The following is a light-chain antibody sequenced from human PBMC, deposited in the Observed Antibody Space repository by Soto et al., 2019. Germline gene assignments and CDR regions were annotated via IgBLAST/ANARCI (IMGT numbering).Light chain of an antibody. J-gene: IGKJ4*01. V-gene: IGKV3-11*01. CDR3: QQRTNWPLT. Sequence: EVVLTQSPVTLSLSPGERATRSCRASQSVTTFLAWYQQKPGQAPRLLIYDASKRATGIPARFSGSGSGTDFTLTISSLEPEDFAVYYCQQRTNWPLTFGGGTQVEIK. CDR1: QSVTTF. CDR2: DAS.